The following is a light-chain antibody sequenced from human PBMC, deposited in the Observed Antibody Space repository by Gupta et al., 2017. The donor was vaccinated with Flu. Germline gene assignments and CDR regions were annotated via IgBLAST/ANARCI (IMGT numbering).Light chain of an antibody. Sequence: SITISCTGTSSDVGGYNLVSWYQQHPGRAPKLMIYEVTKRPSGVSNRFSGSKSGNTASLTISGLQAEDEADYYCCSYAGSRGVVFGGGTKLTVL. J-gene: IGLJ2*01. V-gene: IGLV2-23*02. CDR1: SSDVGGYNL. CDR2: EVT. CDR3: CSYAGSRGVV.